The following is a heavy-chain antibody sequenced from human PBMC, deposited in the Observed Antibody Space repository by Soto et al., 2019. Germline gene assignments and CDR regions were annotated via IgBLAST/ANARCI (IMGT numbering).Heavy chain of an antibody. Sequence: ASVKVSCKASGYTFTGYYMHWVRQAPGQGLEWMGWINPNSGGTNYAQKFQGWVTMTRDTSISTAYMELSRLRSDDTAVYYCARGRRYDFWSCYYGTDFFYYWTQGTLVTVSS. CDR2: INPNSGGT. V-gene: IGHV1-2*04. CDR1: GYTFTGYY. D-gene: IGHD3-3*01. CDR3: ARGRRYDFWSCYYGTDFFYY. J-gene: IGHJ4*02.